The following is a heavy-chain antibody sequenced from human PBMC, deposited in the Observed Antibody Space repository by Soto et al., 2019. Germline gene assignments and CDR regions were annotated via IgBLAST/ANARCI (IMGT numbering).Heavy chain of an antibody. Sequence: QVPLVESGGGLVQPGGSLRLSCAVSGFTFSDYYMTWIRQAPGTGLEWVSYISSSTSHTNYADSVKGRFTISRDNAKNSLLLQMNSLRAEDTAGYYCARGRGAAADYFDFWGQGTLVTVSS. CDR1: GFTFSDYY. CDR2: ISSSTSHT. CDR3: ARGRGAAADYFDF. J-gene: IGHJ4*02. V-gene: IGHV3-11*05. D-gene: IGHD6-13*01.